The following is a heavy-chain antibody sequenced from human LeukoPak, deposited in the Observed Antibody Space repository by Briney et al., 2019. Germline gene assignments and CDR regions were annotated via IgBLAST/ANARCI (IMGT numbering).Heavy chain of an antibody. CDR1: GGSISSSSYY. V-gene: IGHV4-39*01. D-gene: IGHD6-13*01. Sequence: SETLSLTCTVSGGSISSSSYYWGWIRQPPGKGLEWIGSIYYSGSTNYNPSLKSRVTIYVHTSKNQFSLKLSSVTAADTAVYYCARTASEYSISWIDWGQGTLVTVSS. CDR3: ARTASEYSISWID. J-gene: IGHJ1*01. CDR2: IYYSGST.